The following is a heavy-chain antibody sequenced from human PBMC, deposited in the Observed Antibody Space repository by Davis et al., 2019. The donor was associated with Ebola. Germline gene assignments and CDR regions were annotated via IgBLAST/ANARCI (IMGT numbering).Heavy chain of an antibody. D-gene: IGHD4-23*01. V-gene: IGHV3-48*03. J-gene: IGHJ4*02. Sequence: GESLKISCAASGFTFSSYEMNWVRQAPEKGLEWVSYISNSGRTIYYADSVKGRFTISRDNAKNSLYLQMNSLRAEDTAVYYCARGHGGLVDYWGQGTLVTVSS. CDR3: ARGHGGLVDY. CDR2: ISNSGRTI. CDR1: GFTFSSYE.